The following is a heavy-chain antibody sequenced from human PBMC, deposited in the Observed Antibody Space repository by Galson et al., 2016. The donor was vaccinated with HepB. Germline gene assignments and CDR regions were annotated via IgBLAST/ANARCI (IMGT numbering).Heavy chain of an antibody. CDR3: ARESVLGRMIDS. CDR1: GLTFSKYW. V-gene: IGHV3-7*03. J-gene: IGHJ4*02. Sequence: SLRLSCAASGLTFSKYWMTWVRQAPGKGPEWLVDINQGGDVKYYVDSVEGRFTISRDNNKNSLYLQMSSLRAEDTAIYYCARESVLGRMIDSWGQGTLVTVSS. CDR2: INQGGDVK. D-gene: IGHD2-8*01.